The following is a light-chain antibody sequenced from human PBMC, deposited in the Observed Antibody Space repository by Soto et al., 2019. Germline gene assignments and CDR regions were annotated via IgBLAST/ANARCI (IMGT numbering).Light chain of an antibody. CDR1: QSISNY. Sequence: EIVLTQSPATLSLSPGERATLSCRASQSISNYLAWYQQKPGQAPRLLIYAASSRATGIPDRFSGSGSRTDFTLTISRLEPEDFAVYYCQQYGSSPRGTFGQGTKVDIK. CDR2: AAS. CDR3: QQYGSSPRGT. J-gene: IGKJ1*01. V-gene: IGKV3-20*01.